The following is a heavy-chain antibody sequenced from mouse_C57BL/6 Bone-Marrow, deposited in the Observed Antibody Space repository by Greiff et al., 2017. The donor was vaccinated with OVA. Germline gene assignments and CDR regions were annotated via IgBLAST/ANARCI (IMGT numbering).Heavy chain of an antibody. D-gene: IGHD2-5*01. V-gene: IGHV5-9*01. J-gene: IGHJ2*01. CDR2: ISGGGGNT. CDR3: ARGGGGAYYSNYVGFDY. CDR1: GFTFSSYT. Sequence: EVQLVESGGGLVKPGGSLKLSCAASGFTFSSYTMSWVRQTPEKRLEWVATISGGGGNTDYPDSVKGRFTISRDNAMNTLYLQMSSLRSEDTALYDCARGGGGAYYSNYVGFDYWGQGTTLTVSS.